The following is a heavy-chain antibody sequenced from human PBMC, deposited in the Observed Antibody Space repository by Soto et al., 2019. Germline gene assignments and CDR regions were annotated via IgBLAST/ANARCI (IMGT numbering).Heavy chain of an antibody. D-gene: IGHD1-26*01. J-gene: IGHJ5*02. CDR2: MNPNSANT. V-gene: IGHV1-8*01. CDR1: GYTFTNYD. Sequence: ASVKVSGKASGYTFTNYDISWVRQATGQGLEWMGWMNPNSANTGYAQKFQGRVSMTRDTSINTAYMELSSLRSEDTAIYYCARMATSGTLNWFDPWGQGTLVTVSS. CDR3: ARMATSGTLNWFDP.